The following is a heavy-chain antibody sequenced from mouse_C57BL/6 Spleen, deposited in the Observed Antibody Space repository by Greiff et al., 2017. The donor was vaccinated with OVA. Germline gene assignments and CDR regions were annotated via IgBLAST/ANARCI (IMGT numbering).Heavy chain of an antibody. Sequence: QVQLQQPGAELVMPGASVKLSCKASGYTFTSYWMHWVKQRPGQGLEWIGEIDPSDSNTNYNEKFKGKATLTVDKSSSTAYMQLSSLTSEESAVDYCARGYDYDVEAWFAYWGKGTLVTVSA. CDR1: GYTFTSYW. V-gene: IGHV1-69*01. J-gene: IGHJ3*01. CDR3: ARGYDYDVEAWFAY. CDR2: IDPSDSNT. D-gene: IGHD2-4*01.